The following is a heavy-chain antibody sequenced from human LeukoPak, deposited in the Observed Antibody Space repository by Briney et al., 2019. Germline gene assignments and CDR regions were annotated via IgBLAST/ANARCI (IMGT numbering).Heavy chain of an antibody. CDR1: GFTVSSNY. V-gene: IGHV3-66*01. J-gene: IGHJ4*02. CDR3: AREWASCFDY. D-gene: IGHD2-2*01. Sequence: GGSLRLSCAASGFTVSSNYMSWVRQAPGKGLEWVSVIYSGGSTYYADSVKGRFTISRDNSKNTLYLQMNSLRAEDTAVNYCAREWASCFDYWGQGTLVTVFS. CDR2: IYSGGST.